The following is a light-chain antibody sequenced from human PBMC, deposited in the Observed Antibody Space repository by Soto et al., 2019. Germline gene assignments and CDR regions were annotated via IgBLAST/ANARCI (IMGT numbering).Light chain of an antibody. CDR2: DVS. Sequence: QSALTQPPSVSGSPGQSVTISCTGTSSDVGGYNRVSWYQQPPGKAPKLLIYDVSNWPSGGSTRFSGSKSGNTASLTIPGLQAEDEADYYCTSYATGSAYVFGPGTKVTVL. CDR3: TSYATGSAYV. V-gene: IGLV2-18*02. CDR1: SSDVGGYNR. J-gene: IGLJ1*01.